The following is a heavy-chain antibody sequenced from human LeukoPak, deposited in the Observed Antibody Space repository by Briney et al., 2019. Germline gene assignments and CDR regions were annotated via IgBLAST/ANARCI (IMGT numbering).Heavy chain of an antibody. CDR2: INPNSGGT. V-gene: IGHV1-2*02. CDR3: ARRSTQVVPAATHYYYYYMDV. Sequence: ASXKVSCKASGYTFTGYYMHWVRQAPGQGLEWMGWINPNSGGTNYAQKFQGRVTMTRDTSISTAYMELSRLRSDDTAVYYCARRSTQVVPAATHYYYYYMDVWGKGTTVTVSS. D-gene: IGHD2-2*01. CDR1: GYTFTGYY. J-gene: IGHJ6*03.